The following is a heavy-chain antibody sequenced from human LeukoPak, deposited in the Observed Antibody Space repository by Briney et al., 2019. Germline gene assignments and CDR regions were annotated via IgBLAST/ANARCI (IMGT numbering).Heavy chain of an antibody. J-gene: IGHJ6*02. CDR3: AKDKRRLAAAGTAYYYYGMDV. V-gene: IGHV3-9*01. D-gene: IGHD6-13*01. CDR1: GFTFDDYA. CDR2: ISWNSGSI. Sequence: GRSLRLSCAASGFTFDDYAMHWVRQAPGKGLEWVSGISWNSGSIGYADSVKGRFTISRDNAKSSLYLQMNSLRAEDTALYYCAKDKRRLAAAGTAYYYYGMDVWGQGTTVTVSS.